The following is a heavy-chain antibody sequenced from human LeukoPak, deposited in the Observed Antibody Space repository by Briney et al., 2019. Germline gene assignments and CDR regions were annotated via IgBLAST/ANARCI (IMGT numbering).Heavy chain of an antibody. CDR3: ARESPDLDYSCDY. Sequence: GASVKVSCKASGYTFTGHYMHWVRQAPGQGLEWMGWINPNSGGTNYAQKFQGRVTMTRDTSISTAYMELSRLRSDDTAVYYCARESPDLDYSCDYWGQGTLVTVSS. J-gene: IGHJ4*02. CDR2: INPNSGGT. V-gene: IGHV1-2*02. CDR1: GYTFTGHY. D-gene: IGHD4-11*01.